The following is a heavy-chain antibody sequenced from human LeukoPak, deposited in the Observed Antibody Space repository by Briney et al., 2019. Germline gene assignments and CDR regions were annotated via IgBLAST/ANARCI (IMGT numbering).Heavy chain of an antibody. J-gene: IGHJ4*02. CDR3: AITSARGTYRFLDY. D-gene: IGHD3-16*02. CDR2: ISPYNGNT. V-gene: IGHV1-18*01. CDR1: GYTFTNHA. Sequence: GASVKVSFKASGYTFTNHAITWVRQAPGQGLEWMGWISPYNGNTNFAQNLQGRVTMTTDTATSTAYMELRDLRSDDTAMYYCAITSARGTYRFLDYWGQGTLVTVSS.